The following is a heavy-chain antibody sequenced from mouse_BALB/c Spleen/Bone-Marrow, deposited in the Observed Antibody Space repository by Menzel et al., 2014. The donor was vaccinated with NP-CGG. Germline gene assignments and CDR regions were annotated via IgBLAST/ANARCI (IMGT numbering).Heavy chain of an antibody. CDR1: GFTFSDYY. CDR2: ISNGGGST. V-gene: IGHV5-12*02. J-gene: IGHJ4*01. Sequence: DVKLVESGGGLVQPGGSLKLSCATSGFTFSDYYMYWVRQTPEKRLEWVAYISNGGGSTYYPDTVKGRFTISRDNAKNTLYLQMSRPKSEDTAMYYCARNAFYRGYAMDYWGQGTSVTVSS. D-gene: IGHD2-12*01. CDR3: ARNAFYRGYAMDY.